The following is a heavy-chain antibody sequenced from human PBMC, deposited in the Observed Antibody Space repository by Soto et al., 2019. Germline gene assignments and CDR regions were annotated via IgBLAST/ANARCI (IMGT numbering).Heavy chain of an antibody. CDR1: GFTVSSHY. D-gene: IGHD2-8*01. CDR2: ISYDGSNK. V-gene: IGHV3-30-3*01. Sequence: PGGSLRLSCAASGFTVSSHYMNWVRQAPGKGLEWVAVISYDGSNKYYADSVKGRFTISRDNSKNTLYLQMNSLRAEDTAVYYCARDIVLMVYAREEDYYGMDVWGQGTTVTVSS. CDR3: ARDIVLMVYAREEDYYGMDV. J-gene: IGHJ6*02.